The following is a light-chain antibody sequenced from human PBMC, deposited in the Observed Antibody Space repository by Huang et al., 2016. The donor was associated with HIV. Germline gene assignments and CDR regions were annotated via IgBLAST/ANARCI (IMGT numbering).Light chain of an antibody. J-gene: IGKJ2*01. Sequence: EIVMTQSPATLSVSPGERATLSCRASQSISTNLAWYQQKPGQAPRLLIYGAFTRATGIPARFSGRASGTEFSLTISSLQTEDFAVYYCQQYDNWPPYTFGQGTKLEIK. CDR1: QSISTN. V-gene: IGKV3-15*01. CDR3: QQYDNWPPYT. CDR2: GAF.